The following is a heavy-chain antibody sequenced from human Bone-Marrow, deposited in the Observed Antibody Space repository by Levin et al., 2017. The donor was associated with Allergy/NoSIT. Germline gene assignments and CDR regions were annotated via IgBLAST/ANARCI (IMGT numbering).Heavy chain of an antibody. D-gene: IGHD3-3*01. CDR2: ISSSSSYI. J-gene: IGHJ6*02. Sequence: GGSLRLSCAASGFTFSSYSMNWVRQAPGKGLEWVSSISSSSSYIYYADSVKGRFTISRDNAKNSLYLQMNSLRAEDTAVYYCARDQRIDDFWSQYYYYYGMDGWGQGTTVTVSS. CDR1: GFTFSSYS. V-gene: IGHV3-21*01. CDR3: ARDQRIDDFWSQYYYYYGMDG.